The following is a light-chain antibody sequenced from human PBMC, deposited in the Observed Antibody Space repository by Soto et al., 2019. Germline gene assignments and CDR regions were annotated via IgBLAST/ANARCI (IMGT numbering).Light chain of an antibody. CDR3: QQSYTTIT. V-gene: IGKV1-39*01. Sequence: DSKMQQSPSSLSATVGDRVTITCRASQNIYTNLNWYQQKAGKAPKLLIYAASSLQSGVPSRFSGSGSGTDFTLTISSLQPEDFATYYCQQSYTTITFGQGTLLEVK. J-gene: IGKJ5*01. CDR2: AAS. CDR1: QNIYTN.